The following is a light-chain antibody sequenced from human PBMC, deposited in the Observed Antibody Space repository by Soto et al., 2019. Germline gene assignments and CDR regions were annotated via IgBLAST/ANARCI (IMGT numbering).Light chain of an antibody. Sequence: QTVVTQEPSFSVSPGRTVTLTCGLSSGSVSTSYYPSWYQQTPGQAPRTLIYSTNTRSSGVPDRFSGSILGNKAALTITGAKADDESDYYCVLYMGSGIWVFGGGTKPTV. CDR2: STN. V-gene: IGLV8-61*01. CDR3: VLYMGSGIWV. CDR1: SGSVSTSYY. J-gene: IGLJ3*02.